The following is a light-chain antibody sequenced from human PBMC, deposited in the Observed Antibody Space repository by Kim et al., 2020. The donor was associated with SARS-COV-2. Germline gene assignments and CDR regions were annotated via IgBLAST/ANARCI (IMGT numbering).Light chain of an antibody. CDR3: QSYNRSNVV. J-gene: IGLJ2*01. CDR2: EDD. CDR1: SGSIDDNY. V-gene: IGLV6-57*03. Sequence: GKTVTISGTRSSGSIDDNYEQWYQQRPGGVPTAVIYEDDQRPSGVSDRFSGSIDNSSNSASLTISGLKTEDEADYYCQSYNRSNVVFGGGTKLTVL.